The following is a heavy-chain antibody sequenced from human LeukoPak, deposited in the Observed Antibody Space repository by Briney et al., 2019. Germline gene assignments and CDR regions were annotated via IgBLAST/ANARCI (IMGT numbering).Heavy chain of an antibody. J-gene: IGHJ4*02. Sequence: SETLSLTCAVYGGSFSGYYWSWIRQPPGKGLEWIGNIYYSGSTYYNPSLKSRVTISVDTSKNQFSLKLSSVTAADTAVYYCARLISGWYIDSWGQGTLVTVSS. CDR3: ARLISGWYIDS. CDR1: GGSFSGYY. V-gene: IGHV4-34*01. CDR2: IYYSGST. D-gene: IGHD6-19*01.